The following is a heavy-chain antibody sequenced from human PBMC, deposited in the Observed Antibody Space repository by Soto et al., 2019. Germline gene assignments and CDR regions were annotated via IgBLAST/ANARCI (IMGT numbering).Heavy chain of an antibody. CDR3: ARVTRDTVATINPYYFDY. CDR1: GGSISSGGYY. CDR2: IYYSGST. V-gene: IGHV4-31*03. D-gene: IGHD5-12*01. J-gene: IGHJ4*02. Sequence: SETLSLTCTVSGGSISSGGYYWSWIRQHPGKGLEWIGYIYYSGSTYYNPSLKSRVTISVDTSKNQFSLKLSSVTAADTAVYYCARVTRDTVATINPYYFDYWGQGTLVTVSS.